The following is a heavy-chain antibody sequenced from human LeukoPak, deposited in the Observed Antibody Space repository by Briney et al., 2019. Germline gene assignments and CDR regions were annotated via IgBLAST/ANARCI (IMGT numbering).Heavy chain of an antibody. CDR1: GFTFSSYS. Sequence: GGSLRLSCAASGFTFSSYSMNWVRQAPGKGLEWVSSISSSSSYTYYADSVKGRFTISRDNAKDSLYLQMNSLRAEDTAVYYCARMTTVGDFDYWGQGTLVTVSS. D-gene: IGHD4-23*01. CDR3: ARMTTVGDFDY. V-gene: IGHV3-21*01. CDR2: ISSSSSYT. J-gene: IGHJ4*02.